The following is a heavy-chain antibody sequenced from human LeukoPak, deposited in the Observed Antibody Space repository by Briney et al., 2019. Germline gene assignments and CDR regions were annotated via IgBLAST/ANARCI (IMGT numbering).Heavy chain of an antibody. D-gene: IGHD4-17*01. V-gene: IGHV3-23*01. CDR2: ISGSGGST. CDR3: AKEGTYGDYFFDY. J-gene: IGHJ4*02. Sequence: GGSLRLSCAASGFTFSSYGMHWVRQAPGKGLEWVSAISGSGGSTYYADSVKGRFTISRDNSKNTLYLQMNSLRAEDTAVYYCAKEGTYGDYFFDYWGQGTLVTVSS. CDR1: GFTFSSYG.